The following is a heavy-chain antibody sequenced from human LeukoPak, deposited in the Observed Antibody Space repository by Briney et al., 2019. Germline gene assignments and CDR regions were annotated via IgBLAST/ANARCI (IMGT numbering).Heavy chain of an antibody. D-gene: IGHD2-8*01. V-gene: IGHV1-69*04. Sequence: ASVKVSCKASGYTFTSYGISWVRQAPGQGLEWMGRIIPILGKANYAQKFQGRVTITADKSTTTAYMELSSLRSEDTAVYYCARVENLDCTSGVCYSSEFDYWGQGTLVTVSS. CDR1: GYTFTSYG. J-gene: IGHJ4*02. CDR3: ARVENLDCTSGVCYSSEFDY. CDR2: IIPILGKA.